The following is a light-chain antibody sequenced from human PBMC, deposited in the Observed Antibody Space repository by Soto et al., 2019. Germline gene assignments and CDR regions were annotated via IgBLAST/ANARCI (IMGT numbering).Light chain of an antibody. CDR1: NIGSKS. V-gene: IGLV3-21*04. J-gene: IGLJ1*01. CDR3: QVWDSSSDHYV. Sequence: SYELTQPPSVSVAPGKTDRITCGGNNIGSKSLHWYQQKPGQAPVLVIYYDSDRPSGIPERFSGSNSGNTATLTISRVEAGDEADYYCQVWDSSSDHYVFGTGTKLTVL. CDR2: YDS.